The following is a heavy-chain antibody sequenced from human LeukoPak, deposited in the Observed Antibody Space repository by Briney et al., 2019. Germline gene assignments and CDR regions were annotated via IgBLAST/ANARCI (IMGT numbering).Heavy chain of an antibody. CDR1: AASISNYY. V-gene: IGHV4-4*09. Sequence: PSETLSLTCAVSAASISNYYWSWIRQAPGKGLEWIGYISTSGSTNYNPSLKSRVSISLDTSENRFSLNLNFVTAADTAVYYCASPRSGYRYTFDYWSQGALVTVSS. J-gene: IGHJ4*02. CDR2: ISTSGST. D-gene: IGHD3-22*01. CDR3: ASPRSGYRYTFDY.